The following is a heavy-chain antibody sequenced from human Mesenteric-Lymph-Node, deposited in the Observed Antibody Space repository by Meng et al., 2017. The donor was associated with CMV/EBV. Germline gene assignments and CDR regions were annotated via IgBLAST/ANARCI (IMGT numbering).Heavy chain of an antibody. CDR1: SISSGDYY. CDR2: IYYNGRT. D-gene: IGHD2-2*01. Sequence: SISSGDYYWSKIRRPPGKGLEWIGFIYYNGRTYYNPSLKSRVTISVDTSKNQFSLTLNSMTAADTAVYYCARTEDCHSARCYTGFDPWGQGTLVTVSS. J-gene: IGHJ5*02. V-gene: IGHV4-30-4*01. CDR3: ARTEDCHSARCYTGFDP.